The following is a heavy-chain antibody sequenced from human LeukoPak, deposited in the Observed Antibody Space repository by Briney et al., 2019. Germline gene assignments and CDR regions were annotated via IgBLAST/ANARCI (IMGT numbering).Heavy chain of an antibody. D-gene: IGHD2-21*02. V-gene: IGHV3-23*01. CDR2: ISGGGDIT. CDR1: GFTFSSYA. CDR3: VREDTPATANY. J-gene: IGHJ4*02. Sequence: PAGSLRLSYVASGFTFSSYAMSWVRQTPGKGLEWVSAISGGGDITYYADSVRGRFTISRDNSKDTLFLQMHSLGPGDTAVYYCVREDTPATANYWGQGTLVTISS.